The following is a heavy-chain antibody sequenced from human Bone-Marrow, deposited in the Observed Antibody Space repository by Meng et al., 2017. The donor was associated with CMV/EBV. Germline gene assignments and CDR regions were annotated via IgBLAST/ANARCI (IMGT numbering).Heavy chain of an antibody. CDR2: INHSGST. V-gene: IGHV4-34*01. J-gene: IGHJ6*02. Sequence: SQTLSLPCAVDGGSFRGYYWSWIRQPPGKGLEWIGEINHSGSTNYNPSLKSRVTISVDTSKNQFSLKLSSVTAADTAVYYCARGPVVVPASRRSYYYGMYVWGQGTTVTVSS. CDR1: GGSFRGYY. D-gene: IGHD2-2*01. CDR3: ARGPVVVPASRRSYYYGMYV.